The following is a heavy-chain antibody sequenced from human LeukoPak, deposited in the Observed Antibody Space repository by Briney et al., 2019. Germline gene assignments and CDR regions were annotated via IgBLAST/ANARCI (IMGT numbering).Heavy chain of an antibody. CDR3: ARLGRYSGYDGPPSYYYYYMDV. CDR1: GGSISSSSYY. J-gene: IGHJ6*03. Sequence: NPSETLSLTCTVSGGSISSSSYYWGWIRQPPGKGLEWIGSIYYSGSTYYNPSLKSRVTISVDTSKNQFSLKLSSVTAADTAVYYCARLGRYSGYDGPPSYYYYYMDVWGKGTTVTVSS. V-gene: IGHV4-39*07. D-gene: IGHD5-12*01. CDR2: IYYSGST.